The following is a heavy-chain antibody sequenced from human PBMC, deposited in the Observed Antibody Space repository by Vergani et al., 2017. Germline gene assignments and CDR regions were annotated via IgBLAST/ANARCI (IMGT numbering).Heavy chain of an antibody. CDR3: ARDLRGLVIDFAY. Sequence: QVQLVESGGGVVQPGRSLRLSCAASGFTFSSYGMHWVRQAPGKGLEWVAVIWYDGSNKYYADSVKGRFTISRDNSKNTLYLQMNSLRAEDTAVYYCARDLRGLVIDFAYWGQGTLVTVSS. D-gene: IGHD1-26*01. CDR2: IWYDGSNK. CDR1: GFTFSSYG. J-gene: IGHJ4*02. V-gene: IGHV3-33*01.